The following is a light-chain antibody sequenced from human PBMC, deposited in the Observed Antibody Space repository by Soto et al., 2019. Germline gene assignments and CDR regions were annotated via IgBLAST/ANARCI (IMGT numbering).Light chain of an antibody. Sequence: DIQMTQSPSSLSASVGDRVTITCRASQSISSYLNWYQQKPGKAPKLLIYGASRLQSGVPSRFSGSGSGTDFTLAISNLQPEDFATYFCQQSHSTPYTFGQGTKMEIK. CDR2: GAS. V-gene: IGKV1-39*01. CDR3: QQSHSTPYT. J-gene: IGKJ2*01. CDR1: QSISSY.